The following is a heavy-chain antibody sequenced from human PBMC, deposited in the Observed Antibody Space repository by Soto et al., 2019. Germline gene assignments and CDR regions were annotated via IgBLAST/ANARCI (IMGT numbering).Heavy chain of an antibody. V-gene: IGHV4-30-4*01. D-gene: IGHD3-22*01. CDR1: GDSVTSGDYY. CDR3: ARGDYLNRRGYEYVAH. J-gene: IGHJ1*01. CDR2: ISYSGNT. Sequence: SETLSLTYSVSGDSVTSGDYYWTWVRQSPGQGLEWIGYISYSGNTAYNPSLSSRLTISLDTSKNHFSLKLHAATAADTAVEYGARGDYLNRRGYEYVAHWGKGTLIT.